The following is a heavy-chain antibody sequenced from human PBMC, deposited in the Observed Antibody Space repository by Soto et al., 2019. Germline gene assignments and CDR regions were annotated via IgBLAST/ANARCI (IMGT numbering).Heavy chain of an antibody. J-gene: IGHJ6*02. CDR2: ISRSNSYL. CDR1: VFIFSTYN. V-gene: IGHV3-21*03. CDR3: ARDSSTTAPYYYYGMDV. D-gene: IGHD4-17*01. Sequence: LXLSCAASVFIFSTYNMNWVRQAPGKGLEWVASISRSNSYLYYADSVKGRFTISRDNAKNSLYLQMNSLRVEDTGVYYCARDSSTTAPYYYYGMDVWGQGTTVTV.